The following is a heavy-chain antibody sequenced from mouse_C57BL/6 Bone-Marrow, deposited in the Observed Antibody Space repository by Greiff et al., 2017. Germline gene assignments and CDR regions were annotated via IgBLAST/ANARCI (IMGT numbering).Heavy chain of an antibody. J-gene: IGHJ2*01. CDR3: ARSGPLGRGFYY. CDR2: IYPTSGRT. Sequence: VKLQQPGAELVKPGASVKMSCKASGYTFTSYWITWVKQRPGQGLEWIGDIYPTSGRTNYNEKFKSKAILTVDTSSNTAYMQLSSLTSEDSAVFYCARSGPLGRGFYYGCQGTTLTVSS. V-gene: IGHV1-55*01. CDR1: GYTFTSYW. D-gene: IGHD4-1*01.